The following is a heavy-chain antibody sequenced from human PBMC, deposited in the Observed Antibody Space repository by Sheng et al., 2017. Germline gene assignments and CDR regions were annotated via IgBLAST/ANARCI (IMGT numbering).Heavy chain of an antibody. D-gene: IGHD7-27*01. CDR3: ARDRGDRTGYYYGMDV. CDR1: GFTFSSYA. Sequence: QVQLVESGGGVVQPGRSLRLSCAASGFTFSSYAMHWVRQAPGKGLEWVAVISYDGSNKYYADSVKGRFTISRDNSKNTLYLQMNSLRAEDTAVYYCARDRGDRTGYYYGMDVWGQGTTVTVSS. J-gene: IGHJ6*02. V-gene: IGHV3-30*04. CDR2: ISYDGSNK.